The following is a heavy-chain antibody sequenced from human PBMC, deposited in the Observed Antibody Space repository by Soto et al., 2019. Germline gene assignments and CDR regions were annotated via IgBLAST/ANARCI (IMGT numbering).Heavy chain of an antibody. D-gene: IGHD5-18*01. V-gene: IGHV6-1*01. CDR3: ARDRLMATAGTARHYFGLDV. CDR2: TYYRSKWYN. CDR1: GDSVSSNSAA. Sequence: PSQTLSLTCAISGDSVSSNSAAWNWIRQSPSRGLEWLGRTYYRSKWYNDYAVSVKSRITINPDTSKNQFSLQLNSVTPADTAVYYCARDRLMATAGTARHYFGLDVWGQGTTVTVSS. J-gene: IGHJ6*02.